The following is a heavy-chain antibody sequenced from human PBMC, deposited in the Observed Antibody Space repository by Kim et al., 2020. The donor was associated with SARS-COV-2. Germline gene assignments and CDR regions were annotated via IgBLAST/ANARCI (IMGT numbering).Heavy chain of an antibody. CDR2: ISSSGSTI. Sequence: GGSLRLSCAASGFTFSSYEMNWVRQAPGKGLEWVSYISSSGSTIYYADSVKGRFTISRDNAKNSLYLQMNSLRAEDTAVYYCASGDYYGSGSYYKTWGQGTLVTVSS. CDR3: ASGDYYGSGSYYKT. V-gene: IGHV3-48*03. J-gene: IGHJ5*02. CDR1: GFTFSSYE. D-gene: IGHD3-10*01.